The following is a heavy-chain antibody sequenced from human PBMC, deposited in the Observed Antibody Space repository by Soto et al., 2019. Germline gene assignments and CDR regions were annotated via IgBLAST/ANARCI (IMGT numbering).Heavy chain of an antibody. CDR1: GYTFTNYD. Sequence: QVQLVQSGAEIRKPGASVRVSCKASGYTFTNYDVNWVRQVPGQGLEWMGWLNPGSGDTGYAQKFQGRVTMTRNTSIGTDYMELSSLRSGDTAIYYCSRMASFGTLNWFDPWGQGTLVTVSS. V-gene: IGHV1-8*01. CDR3: SRMASFGTLNWFDP. CDR2: LNPGSGDT. D-gene: IGHD3-16*01. J-gene: IGHJ5*02.